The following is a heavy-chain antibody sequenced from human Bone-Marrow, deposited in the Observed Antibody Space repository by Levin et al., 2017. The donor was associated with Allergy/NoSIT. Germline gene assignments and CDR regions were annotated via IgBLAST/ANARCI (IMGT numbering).Heavy chain of an antibody. CDR2: INGGGYTT. CDR1: GFTFSRFG. V-gene: IGHV3-23*01. D-gene: IGHD5-18*01. CDR3: AKNADIYGPYGMDV. Sequence: GESLKISCAASGFTFSRFGMTWVRQAPGKGLEWVSSINGGGYTTYYADSVKGRLTISRDNSNNMVFLQMSSLRAEDTAIYYCAKNADIYGPYGMDVWGLGTTVTVSS. J-gene: IGHJ6*02.